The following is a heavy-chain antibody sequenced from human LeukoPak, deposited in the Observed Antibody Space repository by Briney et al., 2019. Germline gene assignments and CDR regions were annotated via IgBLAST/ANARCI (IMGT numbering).Heavy chain of an antibody. Sequence: ASVKVSCKASGYTFTSYDINWVRQATGQGLEWMGWMNPNSGNTNYAQKLQGRVTMTTDTSTSTAYMELRSLRSDDTAVYYCARLYESGYDYWGQGTLVTVSS. J-gene: IGHJ4*02. CDR2: MNPNSGNT. V-gene: IGHV1-18*01. CDR1: GYTFTSYD. CDR3: ARLYESGYDY. D-gene: IGHD5-12*01.